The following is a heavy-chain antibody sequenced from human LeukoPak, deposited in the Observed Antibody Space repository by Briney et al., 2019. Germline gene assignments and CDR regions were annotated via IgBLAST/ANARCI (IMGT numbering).Heavy chain of an antibody. Sequence: LTGGSLRLSCAASGFPFNIYWMHWVRQVPGKGLEWVSHISVDGTRTTYADSVKGRFTISRDNAKNMLYLEMNSLRSEDTGVYYCARVAHGPECRGQGTLVSVS. CDR1: GFPFNIYW. D-gene: IGHD1-14*01. CDR3: ARVAHGPEC. V-gene: IGHV3-74*03. J-gene: IGHJ4*02. CDR2: ISVDGTRT.